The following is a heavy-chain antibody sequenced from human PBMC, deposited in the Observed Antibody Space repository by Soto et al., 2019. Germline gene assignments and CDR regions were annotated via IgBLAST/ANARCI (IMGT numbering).Heavy chain of an antibody. CDR3: AKVMGPIVVDITVPY. D-gene: IGHD3-22*01. CDR1: GFTFSSYG. CDR2: ISYDGSNK. Sequence: GGSLRLSCAASGFTFSSYGMHWVRQAPGKGLEWVAVISYDGSNKYYADSVKGRFTISRDNSKNTLYLQMNSLRAEDTAVYYCAKVMGPIVVDITVPYWGQGTLVTVSS. J-gene: IGHJ4*02. V-gene: IGHV3-30*18.